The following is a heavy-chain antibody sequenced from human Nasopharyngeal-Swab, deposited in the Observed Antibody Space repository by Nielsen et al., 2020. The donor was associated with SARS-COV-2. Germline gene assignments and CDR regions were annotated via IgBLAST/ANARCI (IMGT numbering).Heavy chain of an antibody. V-gene: IGHV3-9*01. D-gene: IGHD5-24*01. Sequence: GGSLRLSCAASGFTFDDYAMHWVRQAPGKGLEWVSGISWNSGSICYADSVKGRFTISRDNAKNSLYLQMNSLRAEDTALYYCAKDLRDGFLDYWGQGTLVTVSS. J-gene: IGHJ4*02. CDR1: GFTFDDYA. CDR3: AKDLRDGFLDY. CDR2: ISWNSGSI.